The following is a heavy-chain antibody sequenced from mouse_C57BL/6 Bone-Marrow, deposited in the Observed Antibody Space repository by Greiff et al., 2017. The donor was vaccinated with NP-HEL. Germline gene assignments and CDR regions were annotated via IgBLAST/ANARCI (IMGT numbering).Heavy chain of an antibody. CDR1: GFTFSNYW. V-gene: IGHV6-3*01. CDR2: IRLKSDNYAT. Sequence: EVQVVESGGGLVQPGGSMKLSCVASGFTFSNYWMNWVRQSPEKGLEWVAQIRLKSDNYATHYAESVKGRFTISSDDSKSSVYLQMNNLRAEDTGIYYCTGLRGGYYFDYWGQGTTLTVSS. CDR3: TGLRGGYYFDY. D-gene: IGHD2-12*01. J-gene: IGHJ2*01.